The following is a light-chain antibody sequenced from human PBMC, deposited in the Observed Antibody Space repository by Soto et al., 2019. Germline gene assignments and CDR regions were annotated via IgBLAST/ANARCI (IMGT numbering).Light chain of an antibody. V-gene: IGKV3-20*01. CDR3: QQYGSSSYT. Sequence: EIVLTQSPCTLSLSPGERATLSCRASQSVTSSYLAWYQQKPGQAPRLLIYGASSRATGIPDRFSGRGSGTDFTLTISRLEPEDFAVYYCQQYGSSSYTFGQGTKLEIK. J-gene: IGKJ2*01. CDR1: QSVTSSY. CDR2: GAS.